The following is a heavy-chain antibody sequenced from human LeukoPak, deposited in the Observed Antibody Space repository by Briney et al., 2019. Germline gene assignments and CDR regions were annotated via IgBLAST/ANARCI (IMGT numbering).Heavy chain of an antibody. Sequence: GGSLRLSCAASGYTFNNYDMHWVRKVTGKGLEWGSRIVTTGDTHYSDAVKGRLTISRDNAKNSVYLQMNSLRAGDTAVYYCTREKAYCGTKCYYDYWGQGTQVTVSS. CDR1: GYTFNNYD. V-gene: IGHV3-13*01. CDR3: TREKAYCGTKCYYDY. CDR2: IVTTGDT. J-gene: IGHJ4*02. D-gene: IGHD2-21*01.